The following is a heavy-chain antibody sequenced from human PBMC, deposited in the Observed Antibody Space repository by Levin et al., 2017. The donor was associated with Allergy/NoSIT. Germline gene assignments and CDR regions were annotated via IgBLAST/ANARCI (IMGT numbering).Heavy chain of an antibody. V-gene: IGHV5-51*01. CDR1: GYSFTSYW. Sequence: GESLKISCKGSGYSFTSYWIGWVRQMPGKGLEWMGIIYPGDSGTRYSPSFQGQVTISADKSISTAYLQWSSLKASDTAMYYCAIRGAAGDSFGYYFDYWGQGTLVTVSS. CDR3: AIRGAAGDSFGYYFDY. D-gene: IGHD2-21*02. J-gene: IGHJ4*02. CDR2: IYPGDSGT.